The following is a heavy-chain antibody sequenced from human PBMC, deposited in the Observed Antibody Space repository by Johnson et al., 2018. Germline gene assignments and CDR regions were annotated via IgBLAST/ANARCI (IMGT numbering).Heavy chain of an antibody. J-gene: IGHJ6*03. CDR2: INHRGSP. CDR3: ARGLGSGYYYYYYYMDV. V-gene: IGHV4-34*01. CDR1: GGSFSGYY. D-gene: IGHD3-22*01. Sequence: QVQLQQWGAGLLKPSETLSLTCAVYGGSFSGYYWSWIRQPPGKGLEWIGEINHRGSPTYNPSPKSRITISVDTSKNQFSLKLSSVTAADTAVYYCARGLGSGYYYYYYYMDVWGKGTTVTVSS.